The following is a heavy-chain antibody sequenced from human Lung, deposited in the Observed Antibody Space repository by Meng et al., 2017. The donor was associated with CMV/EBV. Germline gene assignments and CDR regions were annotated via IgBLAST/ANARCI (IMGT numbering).Heavy chain of an antibody. D-gene: IGHD4-17*01. CDR1: GGSISGSTHY. V-gene: IGHV4-39*07. CDR2: MYYSGRT. CDR3: ARYYDSGGFDP. J-gene: IGHJ5*02. Sequence: QLQVQESGPGPVKPSEPLSLTCTVSGGSISGSTHYWGWIRQPPGKGLEWIGSMYYSGRTYYNPSLKSRVTISVDTSKNHFSLKLSSVTAADTAIYYCARYYDSGGFDPWGQGTLVTVSS.